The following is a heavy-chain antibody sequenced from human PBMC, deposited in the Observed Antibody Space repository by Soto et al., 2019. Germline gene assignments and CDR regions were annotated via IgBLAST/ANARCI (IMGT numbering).Heavy chain of an antibody. CDR2: IYHIGST. V-gene: IGHV4-30-2*01. CDR3: ARVPDR. D-gene: IGHD2-2*01. Sequence: QLQLQESGSGLVKPSQTLSLTCAGSGGSVSSGCYSWSWIRQPPGKGLEWIGDIYHIGSTYYNPSLKRRVAISVDRSKKQFSLKLSSVTVADTAVYYCARVPDRWGQGTLVTVSS. CDR1: GGSVSSGCYS. J-gene: IGHJ5*02.